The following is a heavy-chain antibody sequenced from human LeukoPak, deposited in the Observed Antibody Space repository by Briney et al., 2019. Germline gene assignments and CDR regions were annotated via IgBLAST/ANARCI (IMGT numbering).Heavy chain of an antibody. CDR2: IKQDGSEK. J-gene: IGHJ5*02. D-gene: IGHD1-1*01. CDR1: GFTFSSYW. Sequence: GGSLRLSCAACGFTFSSYWMSWVRQAPGKGLEWVANIKQDGSEKYYVDSVKGRFTISRDNAKNSLYLQMNSLRAEDTAVYYCARETRRGTDWFDPWGQGTLVTVSS. V-gene: IGHV3-7*01. CDR3: ARETRRGTDWFDP.